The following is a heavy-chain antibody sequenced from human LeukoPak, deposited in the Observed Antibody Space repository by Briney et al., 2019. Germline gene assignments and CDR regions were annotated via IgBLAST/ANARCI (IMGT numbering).Heavy chain of an antibody. CDR1: GFTFSNYA. D-gene: IGHD3-22*01. CDR2: IIGNDGST. J-gene: IGHJ4*02. CDR3: AKRGPGYDKSTYPPHYFDY. V-gene: IGHV3-23*01. Sequence: PGGSLRLSCAASGFTFSNYAMSWVRQAPGKGLEWVSAIIGNDGSTYYAGSVKGRFTISRDNSKNTLYLQMNSLRAEDTAVHYCAKRGPGYDKSTYPPHYFDYWGQGTLVTVSS.